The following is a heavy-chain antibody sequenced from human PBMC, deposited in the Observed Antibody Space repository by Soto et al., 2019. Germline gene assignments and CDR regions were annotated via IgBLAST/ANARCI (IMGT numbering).Heavy chain of an antibody. CDR2: INPNSGAT. CDR3: ARDYDKSGYDYFDP. CDR1: RYMFTGNY. J-gene: IGHJ5*02. D-gene: IGHD3-22*01. Sequence: ASVKVSCKASRYMFTGNYIHWVRQAPGQGLEYMGWINPNSGATNYAPKFQDRVTMTSATSISTAYMDLSNLRYADTAVYYCARDYDKSGYDYFDPWGQGTLVTVSS. V-gene: IGHV1-2*02.